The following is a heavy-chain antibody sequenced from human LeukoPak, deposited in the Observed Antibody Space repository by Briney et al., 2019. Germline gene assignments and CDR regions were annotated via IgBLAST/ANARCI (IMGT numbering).Heavy chain of an antibody. CDR1: GGSFSGYY. J-gene: IGHJ6*03. V-gene: IGHV4-34*01. CDR2: INHSGST. CDR3: ARVRGYSDYYYYMDV. Sequence: PSETLSLTCAVYGGSFSGYYWSWIRQPPGKGLEWIGEINHSGSTNYNPSLKSRVTISVDTSKNQFSLKLSSVTAADTAVYYCARVRGYSDYYYYMDVWGKGTTVTISS. D-gene: IGHD5-12*01.